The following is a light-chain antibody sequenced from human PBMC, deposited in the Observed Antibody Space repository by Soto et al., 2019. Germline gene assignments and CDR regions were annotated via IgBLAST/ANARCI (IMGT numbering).Light chain of an antibody. CDR3: QQRSSWPPT. J-gene: IGKJ5*01. V-gene: IGKV3-11*01. CDR1: QSVSSY. CDR2: DAS. Sequence: IVVKQSPATLSLSRGERATLSCRASQSVSSYLAWYQQRPGQAPRLLIYDASNRATGVPARFSGSGSGTDFTLTISSLEPEDFAVYYCQQRSSWPPTFGQGTRLEIK.